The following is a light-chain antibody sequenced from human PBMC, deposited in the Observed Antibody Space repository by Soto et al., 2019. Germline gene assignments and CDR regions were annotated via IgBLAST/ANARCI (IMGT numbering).Light chain of an antibody. CDR1: SSKIGSNT. CDR2: SNN. CDR3: AAWDDSLNGDVV. J-gene: IGLJ2*01. Sequence: QSVLTQPPSASGTPGQRVTISCSGSSSKIGSNTVNWYQQLPGTAPRLLIYSNNQRPSGVHDRFSGSKSGTSASLAISGLQSEDEADYYCAAWDDSLNGDVVFGGGTKVTVL. V-gene: IGLV1-44*01.